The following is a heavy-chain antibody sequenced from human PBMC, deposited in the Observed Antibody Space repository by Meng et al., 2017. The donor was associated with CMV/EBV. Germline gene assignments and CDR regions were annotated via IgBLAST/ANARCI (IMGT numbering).Heavy chain of an antibody. CDR2: IYWDDDK. J-gene: IGHJ5*02. CDR3: AHSPSLQLVRHWFDP. Sequence: HIPLKESGPTLVKPTQTPTLTCTFSGFSLSTSGVGVGWIRQPQGKALEWLALIYWDDDKRYSPSLKSRLTITKDTSKNQVVLTMTNMDPVDTATYYCAHSPSLQLVRHWFDPWGQGTLVTVSS. CDR1: GFSLSTSGVG. V-gene: IGHV2-5*02. D-gene: IGHD6-6*01.